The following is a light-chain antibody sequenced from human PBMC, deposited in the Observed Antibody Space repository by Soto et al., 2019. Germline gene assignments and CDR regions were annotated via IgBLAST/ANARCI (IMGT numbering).Light chain of an antibody. CDR1: QGIRND. V-gene: IGKV1-9*01. CDR3: QQVNSYPIT. J-gene: IGKJ5*01. CDR2: AAS. Sequence: DIQLTQSPSFLSASVEDRVTLTCRASQGIRNDLAWYQQKPGKAPKLLIYAASTLQSGVPSRFSGSGSGTEFTLTISSLQPEDFATYYCQQVNSYPITFGQGTRLEIK.